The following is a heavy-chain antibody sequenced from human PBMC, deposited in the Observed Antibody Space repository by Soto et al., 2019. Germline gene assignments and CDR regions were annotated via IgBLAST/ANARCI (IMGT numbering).Heavy chain of an antibody. CDR3: ARETASYGGRDGSNDGFDI. D-gene: IGHD2-15*01. V-gene: IGHV4-61*01. J-gene: IGHJ3*02. Sequence: SEPLSLPCNLSGCAVRTWSYYWSWSRQPPGQGLEWIGYIYYSGSTNYTPSLKSRVTISVDTSKNQFSLKLSSVTAADTAVYYCARETASYGGRDGSNDGFDIWGQGTMVTVPS. CDR1: GCAVRTWSYY. CDR2: IYYSGST.